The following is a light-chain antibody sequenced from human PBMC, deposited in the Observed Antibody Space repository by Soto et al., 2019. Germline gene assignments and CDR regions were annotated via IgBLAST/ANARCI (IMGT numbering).Light chain of an antibody. J-gene: IGLJ2*01. CDR3: SSYTSSSQGV. CDR2: EVS. CDR1: ISDVGGYNY. V-gene: IGLV2-14*01. Sequence: QSALTQPASVSGSPGQSVTISCTGTISDVGGYNYVSWYQQHPGKAPKLMIYEVSNRPSGVSNRFSGSKSGNTASLTISGLQAEDEAEYYCSSYTSSSQGVFGGGTTLTVL.